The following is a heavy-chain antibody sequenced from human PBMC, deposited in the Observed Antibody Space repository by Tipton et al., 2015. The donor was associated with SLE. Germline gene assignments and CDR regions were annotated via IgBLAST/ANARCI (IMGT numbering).Heavy chain of an antibody. D-gene: IGHD1-26*01. Sequence: SLRLSCATSGFTFGSYWMTWVRQAPGKGLEWVSAVSGSGGTTNYADSVKGRFTISRDNSKNTLYLQMNSLRAEDTAVYFCAIGAVGARDDYWGQGALVTVSS. V-gene: IGHV3-23*01. J-gene: IGHJ4*02. CDR3: AIGAVGARDDY. CDR2: VSGSGGTT. CDR1: GFTFGSYW.